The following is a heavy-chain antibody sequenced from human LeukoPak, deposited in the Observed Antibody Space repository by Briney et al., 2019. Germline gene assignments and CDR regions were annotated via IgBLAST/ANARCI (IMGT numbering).Heavy chain of an antibody. CDR2: IYYSGST. V-gene: IGHV4-59*08. Sequence: PSETLSLTCTVSGGSISSYYWSWIRLPPGKGLEWIGYIYYSGSTNYNPSLKSRVTISVDTSKNQFSLKLSSVTAADTAVYYCARVILYYGSGSDAFDIWGQGTMVTVSS. D-gene: IGHD3-10*01. J-gene: IGHJ3*02. CDR1: GGSISSYY. CDR3: ARVILYYGSGSDAFDI.